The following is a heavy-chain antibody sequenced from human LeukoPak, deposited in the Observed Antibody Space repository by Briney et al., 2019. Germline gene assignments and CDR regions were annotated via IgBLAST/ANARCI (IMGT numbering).Heavy chain of an antibody. J-gene: IGHJ4*02. D-gene: IGHD1-26*01. V-gene: IGHV1-2*06. CDR2: INPNSGGT. CDR1: GYTFTGYY. Sequence: ASVKVSCKASGYTFTGYYMHWVRQAPGQGLEWMGRINPNSGGTNYAQKFQGRVTMTRDTSISTAYMELSRLRSDDTAVYYCARSTIVGATCLYWGQGTLVTVSS. CDR3: ARSTIVGATCLY.